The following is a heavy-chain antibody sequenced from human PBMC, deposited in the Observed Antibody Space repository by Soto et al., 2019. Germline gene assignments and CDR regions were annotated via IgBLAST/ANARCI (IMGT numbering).Heavy chain of an antibody. V-gene: IGHV3-33*01. D-gene: IGHD4-17*01. J-gene: IGHJ2*01. CDR3: AREGHDYGDYVDWYFDL. CDR2: IWYDGSNK. Sequence: LRLSCAPSGFSFSSYGMHWVRQAPGKGLAWVAVIWYDGSNKYYADSVQGRFTISRDNSKNTLYLQMNSLRAEDTDVYYCAREGHDYGDYVDWYFDLWGRGTLVTVS. CDR1: GFSFSSYG.